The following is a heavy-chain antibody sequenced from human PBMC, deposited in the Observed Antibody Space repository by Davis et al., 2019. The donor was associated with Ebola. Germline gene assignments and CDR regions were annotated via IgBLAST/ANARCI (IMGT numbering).Heavy chain of an antibody. D-gene: IGHD1-20*01. CDR2: MFYSGST. V-gene: IGHV4-39*01. Sequence: MPSETLSLTCTVSGGSISRNTNYWGWIRQPPGKGLEWIGSIGSMFYSGSTHYNPSLKSRVTISVDTSKNQFSLKVTSVTAADTAMYYCVKDDVTAGRFNYWGQGSLVTVSS. J-gene: IGHJ4*02. CDR1: GGSISRNTNY. CDR3: VKDDVTAGRFNY.